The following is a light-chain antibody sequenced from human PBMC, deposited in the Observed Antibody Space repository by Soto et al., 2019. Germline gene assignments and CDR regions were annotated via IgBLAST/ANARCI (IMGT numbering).Light chain of an antibody. V-gene: IGLV1-40*01. J-gene: IGLJ1*01. CDR3: QSYDSSLSGSDV. CDR2: NNN. CDR1: SSNIGAGYD. Sequence: QSVLTQPPSVSGAPGQRVTISCTGSSSNIGAGYDVHWYQRLPGTAPKVLIYNNNNRPSGVPDRFSGSKSGTSASLAITGLQAEDEADHYCQSYDSSLSGSDVFGTGTKLTVL.